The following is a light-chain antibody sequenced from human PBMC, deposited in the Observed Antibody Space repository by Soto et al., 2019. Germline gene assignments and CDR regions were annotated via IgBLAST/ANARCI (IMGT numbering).Light chain of an antibody. V-gene: IGKV3-20*01. Sequence: IVLTQSPGTLSLSPGEGATLSCRASPNITNNFLAWYQQRPGQAPRLLIHAATIRVTGTPDLFTGSASGTDCTLIISRLEPEDFAVYYCQQYGTSRTFGGGTRVEIK. J-gene: IGKJ4*01. CDR3: QQYGTSRT. CDR1: PNITNNF. CDR2: AAT.